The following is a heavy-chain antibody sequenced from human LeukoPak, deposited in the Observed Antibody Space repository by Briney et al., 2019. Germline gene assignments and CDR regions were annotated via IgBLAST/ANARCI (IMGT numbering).Heavy chain of an antibody. Sequence: GGSLRLPCAASGFTFSSYAMHWVRQAPGKGLEWVAVISYDGSNKYYADSVKGRFTISRDNSKNTLYLQMNSLRAEDTAVYYCAKDRLPRPYGDYVQYYFDYWGQGTLVTVSS. D-gene: IGHD4-17*01. V-gene: IGHV3-30-3*01. CDR2: ISYDGSNK. J-gene: IGHJ4*02. CDR1: GFTFSSYA. CDR3: AKDRLPRPYGDYVQYYFDY.